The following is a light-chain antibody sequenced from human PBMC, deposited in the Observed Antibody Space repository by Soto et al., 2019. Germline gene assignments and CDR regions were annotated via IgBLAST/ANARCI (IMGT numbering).Light chain of an antibody. J-gene: IGLJ1*01. CDR1: SSDVGGENS. CDR2: EVN. V-gene: IGLV2-14*01. Sequence: QSALTQPASVSESPGQSVTISCTGTSSDVGGENSVSWYQQHPVKAPKLMIYEVNNRPSGISHRFSGSKSGNTASLAISGLQAEDWAEYYCSSFTTTRTYVFGTGTKLTVL. CDR3: SSFTTTRTYV.